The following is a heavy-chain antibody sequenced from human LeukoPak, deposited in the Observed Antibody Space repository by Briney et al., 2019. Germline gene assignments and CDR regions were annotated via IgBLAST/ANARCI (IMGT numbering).Heavy chain of an antibody. Sequence: GGSLRLSCAASGFTFSSYSVNWVRQAPGKGLEWVSSISSSSSYIYYADSVKGRFTISRDNAKNSLYLQMNSLRAEDTAVYYCARDRGYSYGTSYYYGMDAWGQGTTVTVSS. D-gene: IGHD5-18*01. CDR3: ARDRGYSYGTSYYYGMDA. J-gene: IGHJ6*02. V-gene: IGHV3-21*01. CDR2: ISSSSSYI. CDR1: GFTFSSYS.